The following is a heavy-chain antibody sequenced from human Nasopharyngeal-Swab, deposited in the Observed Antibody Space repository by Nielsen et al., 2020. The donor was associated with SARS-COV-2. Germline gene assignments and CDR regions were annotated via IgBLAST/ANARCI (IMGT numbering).Heavy chain of an antibody. CDR1: GASISSSINY. V-gene: IGHV4-39*07. CDR2: VSYSGTA. J-gene: IGHJ4*02. CDR3: ARDEFGDYLGLPFDY. D-gene: IGHD4-17*01. Sequence: SETLSLTCTVSGASISSSINYWGWIRQSPQKGLEWIGTVSYSGTANYNPSLNSRVTISVDTSKNQFSLKLISVTAADTAVYYCARDEFGDYLGLPFDYWGQGTLVTVSS.